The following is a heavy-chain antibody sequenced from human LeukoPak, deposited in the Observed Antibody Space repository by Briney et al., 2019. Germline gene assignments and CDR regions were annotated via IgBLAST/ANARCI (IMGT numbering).Heavy chain of an antibody. J-gene: IGHJ5*02. CDR3: ARDTDRRSSPGSWFDP. D-gene: IGHD2-15*01. CDR1: GGSITSHS. Sequence: SETLSLTCSVSGGSITSHSWSWIRQPPGKGLEWIGYVFYSGHTNYNPSLRSRITISVDTSKTQFSLRLTSVTAADTAVYYCARDTDRRSSPGSWFDPWGQGTLVTVSS. CDR2: VFYSGHT. V-gene: IGHV4-59*11.